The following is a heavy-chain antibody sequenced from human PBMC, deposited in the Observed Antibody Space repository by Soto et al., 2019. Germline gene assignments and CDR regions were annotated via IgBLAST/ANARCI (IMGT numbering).Heavy chain of an antibody. CDR3: ARRDTSGFLRYFDN. Sequence: QMQLVQSGAEVKKPGSSVKVSCKASGGTLSSFINYPINWVRQAPGQGLDWMGGIVPNVGTVNYAQKFQGRVTITADKSTGTSYMELSSLRSEDTARYYCARRDTSGFLRYFDNWGQGTLVTVSS. D-gene: IGHD3-3*01. V-gene: IGHV1-69*06. CDR2: IVPNVGTV. CDR1: GGTLSSFINYP. J-gene: IGHJ4*02.